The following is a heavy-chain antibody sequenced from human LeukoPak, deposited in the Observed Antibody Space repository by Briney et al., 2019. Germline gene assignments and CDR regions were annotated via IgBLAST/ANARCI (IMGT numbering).Heavy chain of an antibody. CDR3: ARFCGGRGAGSSGFYYYYYIMDV. D-gene: IGHD3-22*01. CDR1: GFTFSSYA. J-gene: IGHJ6*02. V-gene: IGHV3-30*17. Sequence: GGSLRLSCAASGFTFSSYAMHWVRQAPGKGLEWVAVISSDGSNEFYADSVKGRFTISRDNSKSTLYLQMNSLRAEDTAMFYCARFCGGRGAGSSGFYYYYYIMDVWGQGTTVTVSS. CDR2: ISSDGSNE.